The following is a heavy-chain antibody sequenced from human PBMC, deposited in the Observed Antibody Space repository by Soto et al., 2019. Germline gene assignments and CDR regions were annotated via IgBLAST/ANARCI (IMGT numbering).Heavy chain of an antibody. J-gene: IGHJ3*02. CDR2: ISAYNGNT. D-gene: IGHD4-17*01. CDR3: ASQATVNTNAFDI. CDR1: GYTFTSYG. Sequence: ASVKVSCKASGYTFTSYGISWVRQAPGQGLEWMGWISAYNGNTNYAQKLQGRVTMTTDTSTSTAYMELRSLRSDDTAAYYCASQATVNTNAFDIWGQGTMVTVSS. V-gene: IGHV1-18*01.